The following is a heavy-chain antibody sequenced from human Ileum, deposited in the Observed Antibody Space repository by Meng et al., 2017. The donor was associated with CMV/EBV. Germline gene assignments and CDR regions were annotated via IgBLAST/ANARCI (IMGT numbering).Heavy chain of an antibody. V-gene: IGHV5-51*01. CDR3: ARSGSYTSGSQY. D-gene: IGHD6-19*01. Sequence: SCQCSGYDFSTYCVAWVRQTPGKGLEWMGIIYPGDSDTRYSPSFQGQVTISADRSTNTAYLQWNSLKASDTAMYYCARSGSYTSGSQYWGQGTLVTVSS. CDR1: GYDFSTYC. J-gene: IGHJ1*01. CDR2: IYPGDSDT.